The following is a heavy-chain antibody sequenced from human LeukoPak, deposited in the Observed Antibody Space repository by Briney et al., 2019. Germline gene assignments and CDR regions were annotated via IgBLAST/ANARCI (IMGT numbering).Heavy chain of an antibody. Sequence: SENLSLTCTVSGASISGHYLTWLRQPPGKGLEWIGYISHIGSTNYNPSLKSRVTISVDTSKNQFSLKLTSVTAADTAVYYCARDRISINALDMWGQGTMVTVSS. J-gene: IGHJ3*02. V-gene: IGHV4-59*11. D-gene: IGHD1-14*01. CDR3: ARDRISINALDM. CDR1: GASISGHY. CDR2: ISHIGST.